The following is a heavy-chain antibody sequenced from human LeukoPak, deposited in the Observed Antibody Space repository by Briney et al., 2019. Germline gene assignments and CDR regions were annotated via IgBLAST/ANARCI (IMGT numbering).Heavy chain of an antibody. CDR2: IYYSGST. Sequence: SETLSLTCAVYGGSFSGYYWSWIRQPPGKGLEWIGYIYYSGSTNYNPSLKSRVTISVDTSKNQFSLKLSSVTAADTAVYYCASMKQWLPNDAFDIWGQGTMVTVSS. CDR3: ASMKQWLPNDAFDI. CDR1: GGSFSGYY. J-gene: IGHJ3*02. V-gene: IGHV4-59*01. D-gene: IGHD6-19*01.